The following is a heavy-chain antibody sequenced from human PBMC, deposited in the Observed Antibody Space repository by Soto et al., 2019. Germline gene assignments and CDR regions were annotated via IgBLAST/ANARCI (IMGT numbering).Heavy chain of an antibody. CDR1: GYGFTTYG. D-gene: IGHD2-15*01. CDR3: ARGWYGDY. Sequence: QIHLVQSGAEVKKPGASVKVSCKGSGYGFTTYGTTWVRQAPGQGLEWMAWISAHNGNTNYAQKLQGRVTVTTDTSTSTAYMELRTLRSDDTAVYYCARGWYGDYWGQGALVTVSS. J-gene: IGHJ4*02. V-gene: IGHV1-18*01. CDR2: ISAHNGNT.